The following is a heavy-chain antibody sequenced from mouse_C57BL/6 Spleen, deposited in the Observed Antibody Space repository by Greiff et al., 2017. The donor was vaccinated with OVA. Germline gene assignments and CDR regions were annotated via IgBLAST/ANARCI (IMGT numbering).Heavy chain of an antibody. V-gene: IGHV1-80*01. Sequence: VKLMESGAELVKPGASVKISCKASGYAFSSYWMNWVKQRPGKGLEWIGQIYPGDGDTNYNGKFKGKATLTADKSSSTAYMQLSSLTSEDSAVYFGARDYYGSSYGYFDVWGTGTTVTVSS. CDR2: IYPGDGDT. D-gene: IGHD1-1*01. CDR3: ARDYYGSSYGYFDV. J-gene: IGHJ1*03. CDR1: GYAFSSYW.